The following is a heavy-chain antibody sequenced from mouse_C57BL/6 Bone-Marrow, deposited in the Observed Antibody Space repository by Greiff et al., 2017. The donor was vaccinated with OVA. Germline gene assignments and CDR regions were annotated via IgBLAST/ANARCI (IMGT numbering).Heavy chain of an antibody. V-gene: IGHV1-53*01. D-gene: IGHD1-1*01. Sequence: QVQLKQSGTELVKPGASVKLSCKASGYTFTSYWMHWVKQRPGQGLEWIGNINPSNGGTNYNEKFKSKATLTVDTSSSTAYMQLSSLTSEDSAVYYCARDDGSSYPYWYFDVWGTGTTVTVSS. J-gene: IGHJ1*03. CDR2: INPSNGGT. CDR3: ARDDGSSYPYWYFDV. CDR1: GYTFTSYW.